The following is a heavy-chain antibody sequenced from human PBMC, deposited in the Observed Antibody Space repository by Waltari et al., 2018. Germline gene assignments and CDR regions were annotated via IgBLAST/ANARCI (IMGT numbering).Heavy chain of an antibody. CDR1: GGTFSSYA. D-gene: IGHD2-15*01. CDR3: ARAGEYCSGGSCYDRYYLDY. J-gene: IGHJ4*02. V-gene: IGHV1-69*01. Sequence: QVQLVQSGAEVKKPGSSVKVSCKASGGTFSSYAISWVRQAPGQGLEWMGGIIPSFGTANYAKKFQGRVTITADESTSTAYMELSSLRSEDTAGYYCARAGEYCSGGSCYDRYYLDYWGQGTLVTVSS. CDR2: IIPSFGTA.